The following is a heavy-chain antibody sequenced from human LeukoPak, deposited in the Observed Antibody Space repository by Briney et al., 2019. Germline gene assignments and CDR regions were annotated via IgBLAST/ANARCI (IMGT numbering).Heavy chain of an antibody. CDR3: ASDRWVMVRGLIINYYGMDV. Sequence: SETLSLTCAVYGGSFSGYDWNWIRQSPGKGLEWVGDINHTGSTSYSPSLKSRVTISLDTSKNQFSLKLTSVTPDDTAVYYCASDRWVMVRGLIINYYGMDVWGQGTTVTVSS. CDR2: INHTGST. CDR1: GGSFSGYD. J-gene: IGHJ6*02. V-gene: IGHV4-34*01. D-gene: IGHD3-10*01.